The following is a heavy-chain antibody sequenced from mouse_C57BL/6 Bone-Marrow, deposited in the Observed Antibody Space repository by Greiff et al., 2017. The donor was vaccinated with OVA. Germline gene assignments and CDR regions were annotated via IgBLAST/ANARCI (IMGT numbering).Heavy chain of an antibody. CDR1: GFTFTDYY. D-gene: IGHD2-4*01. J-gene: IGHJ2*01. CDR3: ARYTRLRAYYFDY. Sequence: EVKVVDSGGGLVQPGGSLSLSCAASGFTFTDYYMSWVRQPPGKALEWLGFIRNKANGYTTEYSASVKGRFTISRDNSQSILYLQMNALRAEDSATYYCARYTRLRAYYFDYWGQGTTLTVSS. CDR2: IRNKANGYTT. V-gene: IGHV7-3*01.